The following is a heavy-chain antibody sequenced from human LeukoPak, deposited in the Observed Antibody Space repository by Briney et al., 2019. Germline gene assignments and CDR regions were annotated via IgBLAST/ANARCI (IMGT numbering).Heavy chain of an antibody. D-gene: IGHD5-24*01. CDR2: ISGSGGST. J-gene: IGHJ4*02. CDR1: GFTFSSYA. CDR3: AKDPRDGGSYFDY. Sequence: GGSLRLCCAASGFTFSSYAMSWVRQTPGKGLEWVSAISGSGGSTYYADSVKGRFTISRDNSKNTLYLQMNSLRAEDTAVYYCAKDPRDGGSYFDYWGQGTLVTVSS. V-gene: IGHV3-23*01.